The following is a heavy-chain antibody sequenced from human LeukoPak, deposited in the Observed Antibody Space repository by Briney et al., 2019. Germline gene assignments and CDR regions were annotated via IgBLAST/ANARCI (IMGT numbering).Heavy chain of an antibody. V-gene: IGHV4-39*07. CDR3: ATLIRSAGFFDY. Sequence: SETLSLTCTASGGSISSSSYYWGWIRQPPGKGLEWIGSIYYSGSTYYNPSLKSRVTISVDTSKNQFSLKLSSVTAADTAVYYCATLIRSAGFFDYWGQGTLVTVSS. CDR2: IYYSGST. D-gene: IGHD2-8*01. J-gene: IGHJ4*02. CDR1: GGSISSSSYY.